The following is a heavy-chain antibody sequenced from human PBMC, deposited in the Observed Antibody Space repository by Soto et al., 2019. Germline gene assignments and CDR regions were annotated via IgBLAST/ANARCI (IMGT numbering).Heavy chain of an antibody. CDR3: ARDGVGADYWYFDL. CDR1: GFTFSSYG. CDR2: IWYDGSNK. Sequence: ESGGGVVQPGRSLRLSCAASGFTFSSYGMHWVRQAPGKGLEWVAVIWYDGSNKYYADSVKGRFTISRDNSKNTLYLQMNSLRAEDTAVYYCARDGVGADYWYFDLWGRGTLVTVSS. D-gene: IGHD1-26*01. J-gene: IGHJ2*01. V-gene: IGHV3-33*01.